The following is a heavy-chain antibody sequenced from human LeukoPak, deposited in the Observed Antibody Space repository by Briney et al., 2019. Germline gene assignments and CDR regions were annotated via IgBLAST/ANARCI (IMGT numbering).Heavy chain of an antibody. D-gene: IGHD1-26*01. CDR3: ARRTSNPVGAIDY. Sequence: SETLSLTCTVSGASISSSDYYWGWIRQPPGKGLEWIGAISSSGSTYYNPSLKSRVTTSIDSSKNQFSLKLSSVTAADTAVYYCARRTSNPVGAIDYWGQGALVTVSS. V-gene: IGHV4-39*01. CDR2: ISSSGST. J-gene: IGHJ4*02. CDR1: GASISSSDYY.